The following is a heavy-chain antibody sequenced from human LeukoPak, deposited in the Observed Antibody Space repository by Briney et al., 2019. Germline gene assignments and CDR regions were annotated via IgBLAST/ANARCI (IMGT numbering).Heavy chain of an antibody. CDR3: ARDRGYCSSTSCYTFEA. CDR1: GFTFSSYA. V-gene: IGHV3-30-3*01. CDR2: ISYDGSNK. D-gene: IGHD2-2*02. Sequence: GGSLRLSCAASGFTFSSYAMHWVRQAPGRGLEWVAVISYDGSNKYYADSVKGRFTISRDNSKNTLYLQMNSLRAEDTAVYYCARDRGYCSSTSCYTFEAWGQGTLVTVSS. J-gene: IGHJ5*02.